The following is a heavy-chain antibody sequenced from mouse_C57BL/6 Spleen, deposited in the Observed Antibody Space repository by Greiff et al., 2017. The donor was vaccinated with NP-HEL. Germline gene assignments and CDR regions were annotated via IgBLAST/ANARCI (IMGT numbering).Heavy chain of an antibody. CDR2: INPSTGGT. Sequence: VQLKQSGPELVKPGASVKISCKASGYSFTGYYMNWVKQSPEKSLEWIGEINPSTGGTTYNQKFKAKATLTVDKSSSTAYMQLKSLTSEDSAVYYCARSGGNYVDYAMDYWGQGTSVTVSS. V-gene: IGHV1-42*01. CDR3: ARSGGNYVDYAMDY. CDR1: GYSFTGYY. D-gene: IGHD2-1*01. J-gene: IGHJ4*01.